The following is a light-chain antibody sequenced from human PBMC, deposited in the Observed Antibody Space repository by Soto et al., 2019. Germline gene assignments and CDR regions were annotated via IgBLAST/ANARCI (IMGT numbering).Light chain of an antibody. CDR3: QQYSSSSLT. J-gene: IGKJ4*01. CDR2: GAS. CDR1: QSISNNY. Sequence: EIVLTQSPATLSLSPGERATLSCRASQSISNNYLAWYQQKLGQAPRLLISGASTRATGIPDRFSGSGSGTDFTLSISRLEPEDFAVYFCQQYSSSSLTFGGGTKVEIK. V-gene: IGKV3-20*01.